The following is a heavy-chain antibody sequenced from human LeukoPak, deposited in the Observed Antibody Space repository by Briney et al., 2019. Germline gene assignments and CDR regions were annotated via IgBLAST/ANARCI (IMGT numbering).Heavy chain of an antibody. Sequence: PSETLSLTCTVSGGSISSSSYYWGWLRQPPGKGLEWIGSIYYSGSTYNNPSIKSRVTISVDTSKIQFSLKLSSVTAADTAVYYCASCRMYCSSTSCYNNWFDPWGQGTLVTVSS. J-gene: IGHJ5*02. D-gene: IGHD2-2*02. CDR3: ASCRMYCSSTSCYNNWFDP. CDR2: IYYSGST. CDR1: GGSISSSSYY. V-gene: IGHV4-39*01.